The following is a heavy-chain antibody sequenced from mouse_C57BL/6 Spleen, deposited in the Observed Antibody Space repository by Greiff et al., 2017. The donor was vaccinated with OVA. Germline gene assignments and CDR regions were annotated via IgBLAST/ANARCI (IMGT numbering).Heavy chain of an antibody. D-gene: IGHD1-1*01. Sequence: VQLVESGPELVKPGASVKISCKASGYAFSSSWMNWVKQRPGKGLEWIGRIYPGDGDTNYNGKFKGKATLTADKSSSTAYMQLSSLTSEDSAVYFCAYYGSSYGYFDYWGQGTTLTVSS. V-gene: IGHV1-82*01. CDR2: IYPGDGDT. J-gene: IGHJ2*01. CDR1: GYAFSSSW. CDR3: AYYGSSYGYFDY.